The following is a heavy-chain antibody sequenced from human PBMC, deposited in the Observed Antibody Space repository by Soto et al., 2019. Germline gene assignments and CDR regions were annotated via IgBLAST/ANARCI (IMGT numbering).Heavy chain of an antibody. Sequence: EVQLVESGGGLVQPGGSLKLSCAASGFTFSGSAMHWVRQASGKGLEWVGRIRSKANSYATAYAASVKGRFTISREDSKNTAYLQMNSLKTEDTAVYYCTRRDGDYGSSGYFTSPGDFDIWGQGTMVTVAS. CDR1: GFTFSGSA. V-gene: IGHV3-73*02. CDR3: TRRDGDYGSSGYFTSPGDFDI. CDR2: IRSKANSYAT. J-gene: IGHJ3*02. D-gene: IGHD3-22*01.